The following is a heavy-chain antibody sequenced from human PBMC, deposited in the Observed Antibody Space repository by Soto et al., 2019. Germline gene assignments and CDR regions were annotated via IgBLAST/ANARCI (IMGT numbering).Heavy chain of an antibody. CDR2: MSGGGDST. V-gene: IGHV3-23*01. Sequence: LRLSCAASGFTFSSYAMSWVRQAPGKGLEWVSAMSGGGDSTYYADSVKGRFTISRDNSKNTLYLQMNSLSAEDTAVYYCATSAYDFWSGYSYAVDSWGQGTLVTVSS. CDR1: GFTFSSYA. D-gene: IGHD3-3*01. J-gene: IGHJ4*02. CDR3: ATSAYDFWSGYSYAVDS.